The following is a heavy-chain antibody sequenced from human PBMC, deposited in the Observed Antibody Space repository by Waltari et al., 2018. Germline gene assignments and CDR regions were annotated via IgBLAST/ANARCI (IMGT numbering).Heavy chain of an antibody. CDR2: ISGDGEDT. CDR3: NAGYGAD. J-gene: IGHJ4*02. V-gene: IGHV3-23*01. Sequence: EVQLLESGGALVQPGGSLRLSCAASGLTFDNYAMTWVRKRPGKGLEWVSVISGDGEDTHYAAPVKGRFTISRDNSKEKLYLQMNSLRDEDTAIYYCNAGYGADWGRGTLVTVSS. D-gene: IGHD5-18*01. CDR1: GLTFDNYA.